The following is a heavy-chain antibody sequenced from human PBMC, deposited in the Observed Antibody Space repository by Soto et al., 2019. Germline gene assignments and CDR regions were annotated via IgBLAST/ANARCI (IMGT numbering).Heavy chain of an antibody. D-gene: IGHD3-3*01. V-gene: IGHV3-48*01. CDR1: GFTFSSYS. CDR2: ISSRSSSI. Sequence: VQLVESGGGLVQPGGSLRLSCAASGFTFSSYSMKWVRQAPGKGLEWVSYISSRSSSIYYADSVKGRFTISRDNAKNSLFLQMHSLRAEDTAVYYCARLTKGDGYDFWSGFYYMDVWGKGTTVTVSS. J-gene: IGHJ6*03. CDR3: ARLTKGDGYDFWSGFYYMDV.